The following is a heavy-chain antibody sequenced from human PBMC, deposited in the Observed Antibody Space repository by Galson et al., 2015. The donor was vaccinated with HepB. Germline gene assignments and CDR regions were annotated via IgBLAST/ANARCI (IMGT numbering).Heavy chain of an antibody. Sequence: SVKVSCKASGYTFPNFGISWVRQAPGQGLEWMGWISPKTGSTNYAQKFQGRVTMTTDTSTSTAYMELRSLRSDDTAVYYCAREGWELSYFDYWGQGSLVTVS. V-gene: IGHV1-18*01. CDR3: AREGWELSYFDY. CDR2: ISPKTGST. D-gene: IGHD1-26*01. J-gene: IGHJ4*02. CDR1: GYTFPNFG.